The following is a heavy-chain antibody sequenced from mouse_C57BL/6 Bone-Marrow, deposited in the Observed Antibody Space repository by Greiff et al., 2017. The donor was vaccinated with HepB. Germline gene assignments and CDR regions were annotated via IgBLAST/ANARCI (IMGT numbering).Heavy chain of an antibody. CDR1: GYTFTSYT. D-gene: IGHD1-1*01. V-gene: IGHV1-4*01. Sequence: QVQLQQSGAELARPGASVKMSCKASGYTFTSYTMHWVKQRPGQGLEWIGYINPSSGYTKYNQKFKDKATLTADKSSSTAYMQLSSLTSEDSAVYYCARDTTVVAYWYFDVWGTGTTVTVSS. J-gene: IGHJ1*03. CDR3: ARDTTVVAYWYFDV. CDR2: INPSSGYT.